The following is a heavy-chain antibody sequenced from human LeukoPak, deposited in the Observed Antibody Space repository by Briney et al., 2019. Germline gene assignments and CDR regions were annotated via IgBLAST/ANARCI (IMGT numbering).Heavy chain of an antibody. J-gene: IGHJ4*02. CDR3: ARYNYGYYFDY. V-gene: IGHV3-23*01. CDR1: GFTFGTSA. Sequence: GGSLRLSCAASGFTFGTSAMYWVRQAPGKGLEWVSAISGSGGSTYYADSVKGRFTISRDNSKNTLYLQMNSLRAEDTAVYYCARYNYGYYFDYWGQGTLVTVSS. CDR2: ISGSGGST. D-gene: IGHD5-18*01.